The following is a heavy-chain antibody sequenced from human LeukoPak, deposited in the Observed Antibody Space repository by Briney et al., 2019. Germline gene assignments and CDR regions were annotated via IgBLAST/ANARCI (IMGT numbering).Heavy chain of an antibody. Sequence: GGSLRLSCAASGLSFSSYDMHWVRQATGKGLEWVSAIGTKGDTYYSDCLRGRFTISRENGKNSLYLQMNSLRAGDTAVYYCAREMSDTVTWGWYFDLWGRGTLVTVSS. CDR3: AREMSDTVTWGWYFDL. CDR1: GLSFSSYD. CDR2: IGTKGDT. V-gene: IGHV3-13*01. J-gene: IGHJ2*01. D-gene: IGHD4-17*01.